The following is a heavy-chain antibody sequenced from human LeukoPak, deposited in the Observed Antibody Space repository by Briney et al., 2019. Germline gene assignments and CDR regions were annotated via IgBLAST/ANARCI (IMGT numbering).Heavy chain of an antibody. CDR2: ISSSGSTI. V-gene: IGHV3-11*01. J-gene: IGHJ3*02. Sequence: GGSLRLSCAASGFTFSDYYMSWIRQAPGKGLEWVSYISSSGSTIYYAGSVKGRFTISRDNAKNSLYLQMNSLRAEDTAVYYCARDGSGSYPLLAFDIWGQGTMVTVSS. CDR3: ARDGSGSYPLLAFDI. D-gene: IGHD1-26*01. CDR1: GFTFSDYY.